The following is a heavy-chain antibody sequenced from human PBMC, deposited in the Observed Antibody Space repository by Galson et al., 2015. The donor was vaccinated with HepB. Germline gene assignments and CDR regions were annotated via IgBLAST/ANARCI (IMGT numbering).Heavy chain of an antibody. CDR3: ARGGDILTRRKEFAP. J-gene: IGHJ5*02. CDR2: INTNTGNP. Sequence: SVKVSCKASGYTFTSYAMNWVRQAPGQGLEWMGWINTNTGNPTYAQGFTGRFVFSLDTSVSTAYLQISSLKAEDTAVYYCARGGDILTRRKEFAPWGQGTLVTVSS. V-gene: IGHV7-4-1*02. CDR1: GYTFTSYA. D-gene: IGHD3-9*01.